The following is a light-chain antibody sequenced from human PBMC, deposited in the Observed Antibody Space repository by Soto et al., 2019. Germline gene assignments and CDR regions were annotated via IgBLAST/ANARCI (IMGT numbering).Light chain of an antibody. Sequence: EIVMTQSPATLSVSPGERATLSCRASQSVSSKLAWYQQKPGQAPRVLIYGASTRATGIPARCRGSGSGTDFTLTISGLQSEDFAIYYCQHYNDWPPAWTFGQGTRVDIK. J-gene: IGKJ1*01. CDR2: GAS. CDR3: QHYNDWPPAWT. CDR1: QSVSSK. V-gene: IGKV3-15*01.